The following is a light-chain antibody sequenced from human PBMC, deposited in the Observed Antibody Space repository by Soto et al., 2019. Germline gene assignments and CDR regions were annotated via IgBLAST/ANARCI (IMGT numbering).Light chain of an antibody. CDR3: AQATHWPLT. CDR1: QGLVFTDGNTF. Sequence: DVLLTQSQLSLPVTLGQPASISCRSSQGLVFTDGNTFLSWFQQRPGQSPRRLIYQVSKRDSGVPDRFSGSGSGTDFTLKISRVKAEDVGIYYCAQATHWPLTFGGGTKVEI. J-gene: IGKJ4*01. CDR2: QVS. V-gene: IGKV2-30*01.